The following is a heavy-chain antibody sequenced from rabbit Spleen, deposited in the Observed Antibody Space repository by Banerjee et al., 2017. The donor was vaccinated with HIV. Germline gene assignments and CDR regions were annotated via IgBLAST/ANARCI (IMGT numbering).Heavy chain of an antibody. Sequence: QEQLVETGGGLVQPGGSLTLSCKASGFDFSNYGMSWVRQAPGKGLEWIGYIDPVFGFTYYASWVNGRFSISRENTQNTVSLQMNSLTAADTATYFCVRDTWTFNLWGPGTLVTVS. CDR2: IDPVFGFT. CDR1: GFDFSNYG. CDR3: VRDTWTFNL. V-gene: IGHV1S47*01. J-gene: IGHJ4*01. D-gene: IGHD3-1*01.